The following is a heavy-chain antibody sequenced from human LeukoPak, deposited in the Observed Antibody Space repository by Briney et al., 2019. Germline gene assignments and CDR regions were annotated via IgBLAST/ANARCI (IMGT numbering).Heavy chain of an antibody. Sequence: GGSLRLSCAASGFPLSGYSMNWVRQAPGKGLWWVSSISSTTNYIYYADSGKGRFTISRDNARNSLYLQMNSLRAEDTAVYYCARVGYCSSSTCRNYFDYWGQGTLVTVSS. V-gene: IGHV3-21*01. D-gene: IGHD2-2*01. CDR2: ISSTTNYI. J-gene: IGHJ4*02. CDR3: ARVGYCSSSTCRNYFDY. CDR1: GFPLSGYS.